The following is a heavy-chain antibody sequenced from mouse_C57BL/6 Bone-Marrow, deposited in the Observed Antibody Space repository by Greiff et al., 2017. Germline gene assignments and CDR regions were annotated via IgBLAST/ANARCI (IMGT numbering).Heavy chain of an antibody. V-gene: IGHV1-59*01. D-gene: IGHD1-1*02. CDR2: IDPSDSYT. Sequence: QVQLQQPGAELVRPGTSVKLSCKASGYTFTSYWMHWVKQRPGQGLEWIGVIDPSDSYTNYNQKFKGKAPLTVDTSSSTAYMQLSSLTSEDSAVYYCSYGFDYWGQGTTLTVS. CDR3: SYGFDY. CDR1: GYTFTSYW. J-gene: IGHJ2*01.